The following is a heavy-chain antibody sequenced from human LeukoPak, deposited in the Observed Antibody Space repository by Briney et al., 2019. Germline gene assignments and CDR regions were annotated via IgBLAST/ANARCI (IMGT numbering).Heavy chain of an antibody. J-gene: IGHJ4*02. Sequence: ASVKVSCKVSGYTLTELSMRWVRQAPGKGLEWMGGFDPEDGETIYAQKFQGRVTMTEDTSTDTAYMELSSLRSEDTAVYYCATVPYGSGDYFDYWGQGTLVTVSS. V-gene: IGHV1-24*01. D-gene: IGHD3-10*01. CDR2: FDPEDGET. CDR3: ATVPYGSGDYFDY. CDR1: GYTLTELS.